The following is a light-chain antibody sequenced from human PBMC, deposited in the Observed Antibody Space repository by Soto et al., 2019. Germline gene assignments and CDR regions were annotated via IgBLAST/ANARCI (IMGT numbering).Light chain of an antibody. CDR1: QTIDVY. V-gene: IGKV1-39*01. CDR3: QQSYMTPRT. J-gene: IGKJ1*01. Sequence: DIQMTLSPSSLSASVGDRVAITCRASQTIDVYLNWYLQKPGRAPQLLIYAASKLQSGVPSRFSGSGSGTDFTLTISSLQADDSATYFCQQSYMTPRTFGQGTKVDIK. CDR2: AAS.